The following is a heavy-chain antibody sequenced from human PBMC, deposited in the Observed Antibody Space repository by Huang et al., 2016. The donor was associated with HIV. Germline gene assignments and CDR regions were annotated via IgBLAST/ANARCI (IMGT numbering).Heavy chain of an antibody. CDR1: GGSISSTSYY. Sequence: QLQLQESGPGLVKPSETLSLTCTVSGGSISSTSYYWGWIRQPPGMGLEWIGSRYYSGSSYYDPSLESRVTITVDTAKNQFSLKLCSVTAADTAVYYCARHSSYLSYYYRSGNPRYYFDFWGQGTLVTVSS. CDR2: RYYSGSS. V-gene: IGHV4-39*01. D-gene: IGHD3-10*01. CDR3: ARHSSYLSYYYRSGNPRYYFDF. J-gene: IGHJ4*02.